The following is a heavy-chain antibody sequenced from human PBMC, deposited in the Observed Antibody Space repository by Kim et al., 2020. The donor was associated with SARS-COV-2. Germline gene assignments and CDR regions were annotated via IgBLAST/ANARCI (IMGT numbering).Heavy chain of an antibody. D-gene: IGHD1-26*01. J-gene: IGHJ4*02. V-gene: IGHV4-39*01. CDR3: ARHSGSYESEYDY. CDR1: GGSIRSSSSY. CDR2: IYYSGRT. Sequence: SETLSLTCTVSGGSIRSSSSYWDWIRQPPGKGLEWIGTIYYSGRTYYNPSLKSRVIIFVDTSKNQFSLKLGSVTAADTAVYYCARHSGSYESEYDYWGQGTLATVSS.